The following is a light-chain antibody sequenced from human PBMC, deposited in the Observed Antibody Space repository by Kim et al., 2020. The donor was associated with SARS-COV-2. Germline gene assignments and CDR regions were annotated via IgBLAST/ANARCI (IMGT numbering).Light chain of an antibody. J-gene: IGLJ3*02. V-gene: IGLV1-47*01. CDR1: SANIGNNN. CDR2: RND. Sequence: GQRVNNSCSGNSANIGNNNVYWYQQLPGTAPKLLIFRNDHRPSGVPDRFAGSKSGTSASLAISGLRSADETDYYCAAWDDSLSNWVFGGGTKLTVL. CDR3: AAWDDSLSNWV.